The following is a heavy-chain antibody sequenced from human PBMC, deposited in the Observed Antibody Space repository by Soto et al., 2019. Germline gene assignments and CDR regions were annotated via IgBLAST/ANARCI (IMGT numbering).Heavy chain of an antibody. CDR3: ARLPGITTFGLDS. Sequence: QLQLQESGPGLVKPSENLSLTCSVSGGSISSPSYYWGWIRQPPGKGLEWIGSIYDSGTNYYNPSLQRRVTIYVDTSRSEFSLEVSPVTAADTAVYFCARLPGITTFGLDSWGQGTLVTVSS. V-gene: IGHV4-39*01. CDR1: GGSISSPSYY. CDR2: IYDSGTN. J-gene: IGHJ4*02. D-gene: IGHD3-16*01.